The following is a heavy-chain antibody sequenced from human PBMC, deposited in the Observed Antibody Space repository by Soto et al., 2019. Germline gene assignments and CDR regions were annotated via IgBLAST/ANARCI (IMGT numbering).Heavy chain of an antibody. D-gene: IGHD3-10*01. CDR3: ARSGTGPTYSDY. V-gene: IGHV1-2*02. J-gene: IGHJ4*02. Sequence: ASVKVSCKASGYTVTDYYMHWVRQAPGQGLEWMGWINPNTGGTNFAQKFQGRVTMTRDTSISTAYVELSRLRSDDTAVYYCARSGTGPTYSDYWGKGSLVTVSS. CDR1: GYTVTDYY. CDR2: INPNTGGT.